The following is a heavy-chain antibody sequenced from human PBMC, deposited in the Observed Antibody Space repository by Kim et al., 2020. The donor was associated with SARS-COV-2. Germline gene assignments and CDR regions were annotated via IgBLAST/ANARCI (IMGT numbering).Heavy chain of an antibody. V-gene: IGHV3-23*01. CDR1: GFIFSNYV. Sequence: GGSLRLSCAGSGFIFSNYVMSWVRQAPGRGLEWVAGIDGGDGTQYIDSVKDRFTVSRDNSKNMVWLQINYLRAEDTASYYCVKGSDNGDYVLDYWGQRT. CDR3: VKGSDNGDYVLDY. J-gene: IGHJ4*02. CDR2: IDGGDGT. D-gene: IGHD4-17*01.